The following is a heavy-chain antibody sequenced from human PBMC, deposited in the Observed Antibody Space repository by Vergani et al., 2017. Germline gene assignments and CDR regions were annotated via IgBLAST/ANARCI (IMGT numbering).Heavy chain of an antibody. CDR1: GFTFSSYS. CDR2: ISSSSSYI. Sequence: VQLVESGGGVVQPGGSLRLSCEASGFTFSSYSMNWVRQAPGKGVEWVSSISSSSSYIYYADSVKGRFTISRDKAKNSLYLQLNSLRAEDRAVYYCASPPIKWELRDYWGQGTLVTVSS. J-gene: IGHJ4*02. D-gene: IGHD1-26*01. CDR3: ASPPIKWELRDY. V-gene: IGHV3-21*01.